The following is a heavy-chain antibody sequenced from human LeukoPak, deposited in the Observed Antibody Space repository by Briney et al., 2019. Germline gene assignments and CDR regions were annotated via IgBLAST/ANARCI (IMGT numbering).Heavy chain of an antibody. J-gene: IGHJ5*02. D-gene: IGHD6-13*01. CDR2: IKEDGSEK. CDR1: GFTFSDYW. V-gene: IGHV3-7*01. CDR3: AKVSRYPYSSSPNWFDP. Sequence: GGSLRLSCAASGFTFSDYWMSWVRQAPGKGLEWVANIKEDGSEKYYVDSVKGRFTISRDNSKNTLYLQMNSLRAEDTAVYYCAKVSRYPYSSSPNWFDPWGQGTLVTVSS.